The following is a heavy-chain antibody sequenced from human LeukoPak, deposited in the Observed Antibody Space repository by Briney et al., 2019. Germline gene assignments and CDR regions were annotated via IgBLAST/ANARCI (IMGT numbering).Heavy chain of an antibody. CDR1: GGSFSGYY. V-gene: IGHV4-34*01. Sequence: SETLSLTCAVYGGSFSGYYWSWIRQPPGKGLEWIGEINHSGSTNYSPSLKSRVTISVDTSKNQFSLKLSSVTAADTAVYYCARLRIAAAASNWFDPWGQGTLVTVSS. D-gene: IGHD6-13*01. CDR2: INHSGST. CDR3: ARLRIAAAASNWFDP. J-gene: IGHJ5*02.